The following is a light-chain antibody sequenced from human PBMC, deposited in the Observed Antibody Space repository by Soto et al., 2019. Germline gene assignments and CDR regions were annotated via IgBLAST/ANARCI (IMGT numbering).Light chain of an antibody. CDR3: QQYCSYPWT. V-gene: IGKV1-5*03. Sequence: DIQMTQSPSTLSASVGDRVAITCRASQSINNLLVWYQQKPGKAPKLLIYKASRLASGVPSRFSGSGSGTEFTLTISSLQPDDFATYYCQQYCSYPWTFGQGTKVEIK. CDR1: QSINNL. CDR2: KAS. J-gene: IGKJ1*01.